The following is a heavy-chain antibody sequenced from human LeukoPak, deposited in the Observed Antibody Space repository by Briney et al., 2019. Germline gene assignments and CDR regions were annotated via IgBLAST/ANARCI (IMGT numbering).Heavy chain of an antibody. V-gene: IGHV4-59*01. CDR3: ARGGPPGYYYDYYMDV. CDR1: GGSISSYY. Sequence: SETLSLTCTVSGGSISSYYWSWIRQTPGKGLEWIGYIYYSGSTNFNPSLKSRVTISVDTSKNQFSLKMSSVTAADTAVYFCARGGPPGYYYDYYMDVWGKGTTVTISS. J-gene: IGHJ6*03. CDR2: IYYSGST.